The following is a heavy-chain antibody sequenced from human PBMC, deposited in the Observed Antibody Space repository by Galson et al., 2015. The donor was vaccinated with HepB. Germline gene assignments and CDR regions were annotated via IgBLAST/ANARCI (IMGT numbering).Heavy chain of an antibody. CDR3: ARAPLHLTLAAAGSFFDY. V-gene: IGHV1-69*02. CDR1: GGTFSSYI. CDR2: IIHILGIA. J-gene: IGHJ4*02. D-gene: IGHD6-13*01. Sequence: SVKVSCKASGGTFSSYIISWVRQAPGQGLEWMGRIIHILGIANYAQKFQGRVTITADKSTSTAYMELSSLRSEDTAMYYCARAPLHLTLAAAGSFFDYWGQGTLVTVAS.